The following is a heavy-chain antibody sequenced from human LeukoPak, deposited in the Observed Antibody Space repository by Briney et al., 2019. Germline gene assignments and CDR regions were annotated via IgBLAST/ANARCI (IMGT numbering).Heavy chain of an antibody. CDR2: IIPIFGTA. CDR3: ARGRPSPEYFDY. J-gene: IGHJ4*02. CDR1: GGTFSSYA. V-gene: IGHV1-69*13. Sequence: GASVKVSCEASGGTFSSYAISWVRQAPGQGLEWMGGIIPIFGTANYAQKFQGRVTITADESTSTAYMELSSLRSEDTAVYYCARGRPSPEYFDYWGQGTLVTVSS.